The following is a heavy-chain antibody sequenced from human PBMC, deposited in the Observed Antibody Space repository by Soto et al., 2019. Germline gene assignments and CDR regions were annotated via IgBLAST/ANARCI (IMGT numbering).Heavy chain of an antibody. CDR2: INHSGST. J-gene: IGHJ6*02. CDR3: ARDLDFYYYGMDV. D-gene: IGHD1-1*01. V-gene: IGHV4-34*01. Sequence: SDPQTLPCAVYGGSLRGYYWSWIRQPPGKGLEWIGEINHSGSTNYNPSLKSRVTISVDTSKNQFSLKLSSVTAADTAVYYCARDLDFYYYGMDVWGQGTTVTV. CDR1: GGSLRGYY.